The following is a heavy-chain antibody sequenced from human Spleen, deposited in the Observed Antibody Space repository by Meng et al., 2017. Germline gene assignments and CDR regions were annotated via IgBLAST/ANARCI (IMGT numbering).Heavy chain of an antibody. J-gene: IGHJ4*02. Sequence: HVQLQHSVPPPLTPSHTLPLTCALCGYTVASNNAAWSWIRQSPSRGLEWLGRTYYRSKWYNDYAVSVRSRITINPDTSKNQFSLQLNSVTPEDTAVYYCARAETTGSYSGWGQGTVVTVSS. CDR1: GYTVASNNAA. CDR3: ARAETTGSYSG. V-gene: IGHV6-1*02. CDR2: TYYRSKWYN. D-gene: IGHD1-1*01.